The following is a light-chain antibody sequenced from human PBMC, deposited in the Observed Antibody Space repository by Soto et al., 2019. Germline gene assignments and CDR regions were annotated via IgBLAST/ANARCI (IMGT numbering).Light chain of an antibody. CDR1: SSTVGGFNV. CDR3: CSYVGATIYV. J-gene: IGLJ1*01. Sequence: QSALTQPASVAGSPGQSITISCTGTSSTVGGFNVVSWHQQHPGKDPKVIIYEGIKRPSGVSNRFSGSNSGSTASLTISGLQAEDEADYYCCSYVGATIYVFGTGTKVTVL. V-gene: IGLV2-23*01. CDR2: EGI.